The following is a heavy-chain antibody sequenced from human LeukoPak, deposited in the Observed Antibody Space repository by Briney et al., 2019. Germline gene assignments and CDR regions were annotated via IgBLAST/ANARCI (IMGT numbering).Heavy chain of an antibody. CDR3: ARGGGIWFGIVNWFDP. Sequence: GASVKVSCKASGYTFTSYYMHWVRQATGQGLEWMGWMNPNSGNTGYAQKFQGRVTITRNTSISTAYMELSSLRSEDTAVYYCARGGGIWFGIVNWFDPWGQGTLVTVSS. V-gene: IGHV1-8*03. D-gene: IGHD3-10*01. CDR1: GYTFTSYY. J-gene: IGHJ5*02. CDR2: MNPNSGNT.